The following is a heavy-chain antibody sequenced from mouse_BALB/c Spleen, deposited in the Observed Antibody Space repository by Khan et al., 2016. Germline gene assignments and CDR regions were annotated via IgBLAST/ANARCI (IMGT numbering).Heavy chain of an antibody. D-gene: IGHD2-1*01. CDR2: IDPANGNT. J-gene: IGHJ3*01. CDR1: GFNIKDTY. Sequence: IQLVQSGADLVKPGASVKLSCTASGFNIKDTYIHWVKQRPEQALEWIGRIDPANGNTEYDPKFQGKATITAYISSNTAYLQLSSLTSEDTAVYYCARIYYGGAYWGQGTLVTVSA. CDR3: ARIYYGGAY. V-gene: IGHV14-3*02.